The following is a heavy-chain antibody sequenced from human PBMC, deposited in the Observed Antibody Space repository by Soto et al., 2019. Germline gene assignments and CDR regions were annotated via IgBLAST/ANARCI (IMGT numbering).Heavy chain of an antibody. J-gene: IGHJ6*02. Sequence: RGSLLLSCAASGFTLGRYGMHWVRQAPGKGLDWLGVISFDGSKKDHVDAVKGRFIIYRDNSRSLVHLQMNSLRADDTAVYHCAKDLDPEIGKGSSWYYYGMDVWGQATTVTVSS. CDR3: AKDLDPEIGKGSSWYYYGMDV. V-gene: IGHV3-33*06. CDR2: ISFDGSKK. CDR1: GFTLGRYG. D-gene: IGHD3-3*01.